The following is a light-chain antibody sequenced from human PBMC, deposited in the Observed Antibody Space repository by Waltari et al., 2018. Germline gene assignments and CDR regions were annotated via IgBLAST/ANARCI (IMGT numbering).Light chain of an antibody. Sequence: EIVMTQSPATLSVSPGERATLPCRASQSVSSNLAWYQQKPGQAPRLLIYGASTRATGIPARFSGSGSGTEFTLTISSLQPEDFATYYCQQSYSSPQTFGQGTKVEIK. V-gene: IGKV3-15*01. CDR3: QQSYSSPQT. CDR2: GAS. CDR1: QSVSSN. J-gene: IGKJ1*01.